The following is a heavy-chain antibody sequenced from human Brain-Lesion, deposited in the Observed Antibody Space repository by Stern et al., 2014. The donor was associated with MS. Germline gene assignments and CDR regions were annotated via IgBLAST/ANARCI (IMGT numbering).Heavy chain of an antibody. J-gene: IGHJ6*02. CDR1: GFTFGNYW. CDR2: IKANGSGT. CDR3: ARVYNTIYGIVTQRGSGMDV. Sequence: EVQLVESGGGLVQPGGSLTISCTAAGFTFGNYWMTWVRQAPGKGLEWVAKIKANGSGTNYAQYVQGRFTISRDNARNSLYLQINSLRVEDTALYYCARVYNTIYGIVTQRGSGMDVWGQGTTVIVSS. V-gene: IGHV3-7*01. D-gene: IGHD3-3*01.